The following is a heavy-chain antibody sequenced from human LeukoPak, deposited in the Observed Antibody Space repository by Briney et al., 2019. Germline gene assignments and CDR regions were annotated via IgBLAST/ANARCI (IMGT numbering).Heavy chain of an antibody. CDR2: ISSSSSTI. CDR3: AKGGIAAAVSY. Sequence: GGSLRLSRAASGFTFSSYSMNWVRQAPGKGLEWVSYISSSSSTIYYADSVKGRFTISRDYSKNTLYLQMNSLRAEDTAVYYCAKGGIAAAVSYWGQGTLVTVSS. V-gene: IGHV3-48*01. CDR1: GFTFSSYS. J-gene: IGHJ4*02. D-gene: IGHD6-13*01.